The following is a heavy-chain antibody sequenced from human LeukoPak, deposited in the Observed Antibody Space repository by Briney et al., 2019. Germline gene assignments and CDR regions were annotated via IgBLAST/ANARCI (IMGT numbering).Heavy chain of an antibody. J-gene: IGHJ6*03. CDR3: ARSYYDSSGYYYVHYYYYYMDV. Sequence: SETLSLTCTVSGGSISSSSYYWGWIRQPPGKGLEWIGSIYYSGSTYYNPSLKSRVTISVDASKNQFSLKLSSVTAADTAVYYCARSYYDSSGYYYVHYYYYYMDVWGKGTTVTVSS. V-gene: IGHV4-39*07. CDR1: GGSISSSSYY. CDR2: IYYSGST. D-gene: IGHD3-22*01.